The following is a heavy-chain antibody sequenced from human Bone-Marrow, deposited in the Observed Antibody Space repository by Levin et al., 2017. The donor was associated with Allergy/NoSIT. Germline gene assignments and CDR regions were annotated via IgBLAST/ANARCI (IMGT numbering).Heavy chain of an antibody. CDR2: LYYNGNT. J-gene: IGHJ4*02. D-gene: IGHD3-3*01. CDR3: ARDSLLLGIRIFGVTPQGYFDY. Sequence: PSETLSLTCTVSGGSMSSSSYYWAWIRQAPGKGLEWIGSLYYNGNTYYNPSLKSRITISEGTSKDQCSLNLKSVTAADTAVYYCARDSLLLGIRIFGVTPQGYFDYWGQGSLVTVSS. V-gene: IGHV4-39*07. CDR1: GGSMSSSSYY.